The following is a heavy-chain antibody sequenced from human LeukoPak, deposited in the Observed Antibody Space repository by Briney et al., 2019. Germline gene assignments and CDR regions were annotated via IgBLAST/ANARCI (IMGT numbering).Heavy chain of an antibody. J-gene: IGHJ6*02. D-gene: IGHD3-16*01. CDR1: GYTFTRYY. V-gene: IGHV1-2*02. CDR2: INPNSGGT. Sequence: ASVKVSCKASGYTFTRYYMHWVRQAPGQGLEWLGWINPNSGGTNFAQKFQGRVTMTRYTSISTAYMELSKLRSDDTAVYYCARDWDGMDVWGQGTTVTVSS. CDR3: ARDWDGMDV.